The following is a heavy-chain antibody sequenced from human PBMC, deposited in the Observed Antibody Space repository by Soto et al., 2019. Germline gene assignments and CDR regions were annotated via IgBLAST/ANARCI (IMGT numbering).Heavy chain of an antibody. D-gene: IGHD4-17*01. CDR3: ARPFSHDYGDYFAFDI. CDR1: GGSISSSSYY. V-gene: IGHV4-39*01. Sequence: QLQLQESGPGLVKPSETLSLTCTVSGGSISSSSYYWGWIRQPPGKGLEWIGSIYYSGSTYYNPSLKSRVTISVDTSKNQFSLKLSSVTAADTAVYYCARPFSHDYGDYFAFDIWGQGTMVTVSS. J-gene: IGHJ3*02. CDR2: IYYSGST.